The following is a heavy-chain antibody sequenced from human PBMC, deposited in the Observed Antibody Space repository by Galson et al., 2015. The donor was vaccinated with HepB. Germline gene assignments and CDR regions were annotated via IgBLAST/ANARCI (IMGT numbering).Heavy chain of an antibody. CDR3: ANGYCSSTSCYRGMYYYGMDV. CDR1: GFTFSSYG. CDR2: ISYDGSNK. D-gene: IGHD2-2*02. V-gene: IGHV3-30*18. Sequence: SLRLSCAASGFTFSSYGMHWVRQAPGKGLEWVAVISYDGSNKYYADSVKGRFTISRDNSKNTLYLQMNSLRAEDTAVYYCANGYCSSTSCYRGMYYYGMDVWGQGTTVTVSS. J-gene: IGHJ6*02.